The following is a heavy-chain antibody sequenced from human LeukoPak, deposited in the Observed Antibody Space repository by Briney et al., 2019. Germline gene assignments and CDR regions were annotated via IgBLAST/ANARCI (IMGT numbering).Heavy chain of an antibody. Sequence: ASVKVSCKASGYTFTSYYMHWVRQAPGQGLEWMGIINPSGGRTSYAQKFQGRVAMTRDTSTSTVYMELSSLRSEDTAVYYCARGVDIVVVPAAIHPWGQGTLVTVSS. CDR3: ARGVDIVVVPAAIHP. V-gene: IGHV1-46*03. CDR1: GYTFTSYY. J-gene: IGHJ5*02. CDR2: INPSGGRT. D-gene: IGHD2-2*03.